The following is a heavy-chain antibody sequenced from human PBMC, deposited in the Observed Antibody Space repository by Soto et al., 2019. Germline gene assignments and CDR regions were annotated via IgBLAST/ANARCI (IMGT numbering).Heavy chain of an antibody. CDR2: INPNSGGT. D-gene: IGHD6-6*01. CDR3: AXXPIPAWQLVRGYYYYYGMDV. Sequence: VKVSCKASGYTFTGYYMHWVRQAPGQGLEWMGWINPNSGGTNYAQKFQGWVTMTRDTSISTAYMELSRLRSDDTAVYYCAXXPIPAWQLVRGYYYYYGMDVWGQGTTVTVSS. V-gene: IGHV1-2*04. J-gene: IGHJ6*02. CDR1: GYTFTGYY.